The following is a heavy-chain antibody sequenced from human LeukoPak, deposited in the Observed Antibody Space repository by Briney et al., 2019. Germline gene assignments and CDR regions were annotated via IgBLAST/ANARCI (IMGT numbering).Heavy chain of an antibody. CDR2: IYSDGSK. CDR3: ARGSGLFDY. V-gene: IGHV3-53*01. CDR1: GFSVSSNY. J-gene: IGHJ4*02. D-gene: IGHD1-26*01. Sequence: GGSLRLSCAASGFSVSSNYMDWVRQAPGKGLEWVSVIYSDGSKYYADSVKGRFTISRDNLENMLYLQGNSLRAEDTAVYYCARGSGLFDYWGQGTLVTVSS.